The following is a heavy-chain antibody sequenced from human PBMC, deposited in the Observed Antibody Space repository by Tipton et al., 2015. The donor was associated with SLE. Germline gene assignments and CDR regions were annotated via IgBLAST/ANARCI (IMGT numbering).Heavy chain of an antibody. D-gene: IGHD3-22*01. CDR2: IYYSGST. CDR3: ASPDSSGSNWFDP. Sequence: TLSLTCTVSGGSISSSSYYWGWIRQPPGKGLEWIGSIYYSGSTYYNPSLKSRVTISVDTSKNQFSLKLSSVTAADTAVYYCASPDSSGSNWFDPGGQGTLVAVSS. J-gene: IGHJ5*02. V-gene: IGHV4-39*01. CDR1: GGSISSSSYY.